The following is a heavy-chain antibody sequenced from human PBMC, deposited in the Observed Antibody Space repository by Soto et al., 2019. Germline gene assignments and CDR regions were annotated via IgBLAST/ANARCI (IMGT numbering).Heavy chain of an antibody. J-gene: IGHJ5*02. Sequence: SETLSLTCTVSGGSISSGGYYWSWIRQHPGKGLEWIGYIYYSGSTYYNPSLKSRVTISVDTSKNQFSLKLSSVTAADTAVYYCARGVYSYDNWFDPWGQGTLVTVSS. V-gene: IGHV4-31*03. D-gene: IGHD5-18*01. CDR3: ARGVYSYDNWFDP. CDR1: GGSISSGGYY. CDR2: IYYSGST.